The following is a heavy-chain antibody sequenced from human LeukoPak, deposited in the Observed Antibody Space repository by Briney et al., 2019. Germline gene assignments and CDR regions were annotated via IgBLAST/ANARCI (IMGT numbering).Heavy chain of an antibody. Sequence: TSQTLSLTCTDSGGSISSGDYYWSWIRQPPGKGLEWIGYIYYSGSTYYNPSLKSRVTISVDTSKNQFSLKLSSVTAADTAVYYCARGKKGVPAATDYWGQGTLVTVSS. D-gene: IGHD2-2*01. J-gene: IGHJ4*02. CDR2: IYYSGST. CDR1: GGSISSGDYY. V-gene: IGHV4-30-4*08. CDR3: ARGKKGVPAATDY.